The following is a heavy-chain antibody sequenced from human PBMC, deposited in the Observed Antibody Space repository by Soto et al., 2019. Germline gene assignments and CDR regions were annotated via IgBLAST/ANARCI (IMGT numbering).Heavy chain of an antibody. CDR2: VSGRGGST. CDR1: GFTFNHYA. V-gene: IGHV3-23*04. Sequence: VHLVESGGGLVQPGGSLRLACTASGFTFNHYAMSWVRQAPGKGLEWVSAVSGRGGSTKYADSVKGRFIISRDNSNSTLYLQMDSLRGEDTAVYYCAKDSTVTTSLYVYYYGFDVWGQGTTVTVSS. D-gene: IGHD4-17*01. J-gene: IGHJ6*02. CDR3: AKDSTVTTSLYVYYYGFDV.